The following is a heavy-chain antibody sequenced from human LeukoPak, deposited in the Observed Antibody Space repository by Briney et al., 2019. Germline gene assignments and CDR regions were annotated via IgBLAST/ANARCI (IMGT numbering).Heavy chain of an antibody. V-gene: IGHV3-11*01. CDR1: GFTFSDYY. Sequence: GGSLRLSCAASGFTFSDYYVSWIRQAPGKGLEWVSYISSSGSTIYYADSVKGRFTISRDNAKDSLYLQMNSLRAEDTAVYYCERDRRDGYNSGAFDIWGQGTMVTVSS. CDR3: ERDRRDGYNSGAFDI. CDR2: ISSSGSTI. J-gene: IGHJ3*02. D-gene: IGHD5-24*01.